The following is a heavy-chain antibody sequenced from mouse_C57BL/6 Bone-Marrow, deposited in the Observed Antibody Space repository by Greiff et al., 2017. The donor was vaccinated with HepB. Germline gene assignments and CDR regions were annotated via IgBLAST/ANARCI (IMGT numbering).Heavy chain of an antibody. CDR2: IHPNSGST. CDR3: ARGLLWLRRYYAMDY. Sequence: QVQLKQPGAELVKPGASVKLSCKASGYTFTSYWMHWVKQRPGQGLEWIGMIHPNSGSTNYNEKFKSKATLTVDKSSSTAYMQLSSLTSEDSAVYYCARGLLWLRRYYAMDYWGQGTSVTVSS. J-gene: IGHJ4*01. CDR1: GYTFTSYW. D-gene: IGHD2-2*01. V-gene: IGHV1-64*01.